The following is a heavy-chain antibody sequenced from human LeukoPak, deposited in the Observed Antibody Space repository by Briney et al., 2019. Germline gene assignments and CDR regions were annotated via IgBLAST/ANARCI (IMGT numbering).Heavy chain of an antibody. CDR1: GGSFSGYY. Sequence: PSETLSLTCAVYGGSFSGYYWSWIRQPPGKGLEWIGEINHSGSTNYNPSLKSRVTISVDTSKNQFSLKLSSVTAADTAVYYCARAQQWLVPYFDYWGQGTLVTVSS. CDR2: INHSGST. J-gene: IGHJ4*02. CDR3: ARAQQWLVPYFDY. D-gene: IGHD6-19*01. V-gene: IGHV4-34*01.